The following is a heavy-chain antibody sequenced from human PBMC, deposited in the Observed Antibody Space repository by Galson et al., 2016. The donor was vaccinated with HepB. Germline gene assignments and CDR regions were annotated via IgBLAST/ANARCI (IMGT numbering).Heavy chain of an antibody. J-gene: IGHJ6*02. D-gene: IGHD6-19*01. CDR1: GDSVSSNSAA. CDR2: TYYRSRWYN. Sequence: CAISGDSVSSNSAAWNWIRQSPSRGLEWLGRTYYRSRWYNEYAVSVKSRITINPDTSKNQFSLQLNSVTPEDTAVYYCARDLREALAGTGYYYYGLDVWGQGTTVTVSS. CDR3: ARDLREALAGTGYYYYGLDV. V-gene: IGHV6-1*01.